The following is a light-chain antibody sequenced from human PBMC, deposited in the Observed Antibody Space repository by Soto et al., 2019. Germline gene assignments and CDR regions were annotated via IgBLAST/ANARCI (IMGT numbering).Light chain of an antibody. CDR1: QSVPNSR. J-gene: IGKJ1*01. V-gene: IGKV3D-20*02. CDR3: QQYGASPWT. Sequence: EVVWTQSQAALSLSPGARATLSCRAGQSVPNSRLAWYQQKPGQAPSLVISDTSIRATGIPDRFSGSGSGTDFSLIIGRLEPEDFAVYICQQYGASPWTFGQGTKVDI. CDR2: DTS.